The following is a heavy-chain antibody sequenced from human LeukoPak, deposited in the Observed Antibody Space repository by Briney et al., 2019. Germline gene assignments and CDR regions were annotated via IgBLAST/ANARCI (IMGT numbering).Heavy chain of an antibody. CDR1: GGTFSSYA. V-gene: IGHV1-69*04. J-gene: IGHJ4*02. Sequence: EASVTVSCKASGGTFSSYAISWVRQAPGQGREWMGRIIPILGIANYAQKFQGRVTITADKSTSTAYMELSSLRSEDTAVYYCARDVIAVAGTYYFDYWGQGTLVTVSS. CDR2: IIPILGIA. CDR3: ARDVIAVAGTYYFDY. D-gene: IGHD6-19*01.